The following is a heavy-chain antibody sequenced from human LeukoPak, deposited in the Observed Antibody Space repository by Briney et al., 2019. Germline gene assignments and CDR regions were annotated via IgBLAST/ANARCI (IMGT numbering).Heavy chain of an antibody. V-gene: IGHV3-48*01. CDR3: ARVQGDFGDYVIDY. J-gene: IGHJ4*02. CDR1: GFTFSHYP. Sequence: GGSLRLSCTASGFTFSHYPFHWVRQAPGKGLEWISYITGYSSTTYYADSLKGRFTVSRDNAKSSLYLQMNSLRADDTAVYYCARVQGDFGDYVIDYWGQGTLVTVSS. CDR2: ITGYSSTT. D-gene: IGHD4-17*01.